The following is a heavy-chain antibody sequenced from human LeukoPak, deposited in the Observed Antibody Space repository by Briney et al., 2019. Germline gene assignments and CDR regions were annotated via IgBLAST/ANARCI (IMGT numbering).Heavy chain of an antibody. CDR2: INPNSGGT. J-gene: IGHJ6*03. CDR3: ARDQQLERRSDYYYYMDV. V-gene: IGHV1-2*02. Sequence: ASVKVPCKASGYTFTGYYMLWVRQAPGQGLEWMGWINPNSGGTNYAQKFQGRVTMTRDTSISTAYMELSRLRSDDTAVYYCARDQQLERRSDYYYYMDVWGKGTTVTVSS. CDR1: GYTFTGYY. D-gene: IGHD1-1*01.